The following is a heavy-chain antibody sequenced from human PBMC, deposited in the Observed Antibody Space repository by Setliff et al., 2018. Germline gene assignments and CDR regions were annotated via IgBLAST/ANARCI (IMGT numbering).Heavy chain of an antibody. D-gene: IGHD3-22*01. V-gene: IGHV4-61*09. CDR1: GGSVNSGYDN. CDR2: INRRGST. Sequence: TLSLTCTVSGGSVNSGYDNWNWLRQPAGKGLEWIGHINRRGSTNFSPSLKSRVTISLDTSKNQFSLNLTSVTAADTAVYYCARAHTWSLPNDNSGYPGWFDPWGQGTLVTVSS. CDR3: ARAHTWSLPNDNSGYPGWFDP. J-gene: IGHJ5*02.